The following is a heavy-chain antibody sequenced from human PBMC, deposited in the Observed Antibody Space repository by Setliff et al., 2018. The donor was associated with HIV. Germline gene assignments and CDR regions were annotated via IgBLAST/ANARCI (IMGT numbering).Heavy chain of an antibody. CDR3: VRRDSSGYGDAFDI. J-gene: IGHJ3*02. D-gene: IGHD3-22*01. Sequence: GGSLRLSCAASGFTFGSYWMTWVRQAPGKGLEWVANIKQDGSEKDYVDSVKGRFTISRDNAKNSLSLHMNSLRAEDAAVYYCVRRDSSGYGDAFDIWGQGTMVTVSS. V-gene: IGHV3-7*01. CDR2: IKQDGSEK. CDR1: GFTFGSYW.